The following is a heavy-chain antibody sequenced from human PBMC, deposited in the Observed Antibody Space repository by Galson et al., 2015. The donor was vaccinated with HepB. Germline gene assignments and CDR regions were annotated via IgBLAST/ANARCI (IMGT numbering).Heavy chain of an antibody. CDR1: GGSLRSFF. CDR3: ARLGVGGAGFDY. V-gene: IGHV4-59*10. CDR2: IYTSGST. J-gene: IGHJ4*02. D-gene: IGHD3-16*01. Sequence: SGNPSLTFTVFGGSLRSFFLGWVRPPAGEGMGWVGGIYTSGSTNYNPSLKGRVTMSVDTSKNQFSLKLSSVTAADTAVYYCARLGVGGAGFDYWGQGTLVTVSS.